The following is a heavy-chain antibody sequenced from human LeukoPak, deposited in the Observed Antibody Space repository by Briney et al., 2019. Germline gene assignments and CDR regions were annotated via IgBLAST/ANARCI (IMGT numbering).Heavy chain of an antibody. V-gene: IGHV1-46*01. CDR2: INPSGTST. CDR3: ARQGINRDFDY. CDR1: GHNFINSY. J-gene: IGHJ4*02. Sequence: ASVKVSCKASGHNFINSYVHWVRQAPGQGLEWLGTINPSGTSTTYAQNFQGRVTMTRDTSTSTVYMDLSSLRSEDTAVYFCARQGINRDFDYWGQGTLVTVSS. D-gene: IGHD2-15*01.